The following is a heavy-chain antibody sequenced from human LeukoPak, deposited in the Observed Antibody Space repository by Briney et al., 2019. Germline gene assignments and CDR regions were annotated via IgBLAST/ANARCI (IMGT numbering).Heavy chain of an antibody. J-gene: IGHJ3*02. CDR3: AKGVVVVAAMNAFDI. V-gene: IGHV3-9*01. CDR2: ISWNSGSI. CDR1: GFTFDDYA. Sequence: GGSLRLSCAASGFTFDDYAMHWVRQAPGKGLEWVSGISWNSGSIDYADSVKGRFTNFRDNAKNSLYLQMNSLRAEDTALYYCAKGVVVVAAMNAFDIWGQGTMVTVSS. D-gene: IGHD2-15*01.